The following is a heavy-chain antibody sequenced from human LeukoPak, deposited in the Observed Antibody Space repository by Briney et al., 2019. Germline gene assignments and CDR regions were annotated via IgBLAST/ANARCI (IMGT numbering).Heavy chain of an antibody. J-gene: IGHJ6*03. CDR2: IYYSGST. CDR1: GGSISSYY. CDR3: ARSGSLAHYYYMDV. V-gene: IGHV4-59*01. Sequence: PSETLSLTCTVSGGSISSYYWSWIRQPPGKGLEWIGYIYYSGSTNYNPSLKSRVTISVDTSKNQFSLKLSSVTAADTAVYYCARSGSLAHYYYMDVWGKGTTVTVSS. D-gene: IGHD1-26*01.